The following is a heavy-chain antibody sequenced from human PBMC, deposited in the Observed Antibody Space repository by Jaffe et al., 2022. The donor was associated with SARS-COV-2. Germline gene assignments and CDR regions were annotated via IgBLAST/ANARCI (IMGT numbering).Heavy chain of an antibody. CDR1: GYSLINYW. J-gene: IGHJ4*02. Sequence: EVQLVQSGAEVKKPGESLKISCQGPGYSLINYWIAWVRQMPGKGLELMGIIYVGDSDTRYSPSFQGQVTISADKSTSTAYLQWSSLKASDTAIYYCAKQTSGYFPFDSWGQGTLVTVSS. CDR2: IYVGDSDT. CDR3: AKQTSGYFPFDS. V-gene: IGHV5-51*01. D-gene: IGHD3-22*01.